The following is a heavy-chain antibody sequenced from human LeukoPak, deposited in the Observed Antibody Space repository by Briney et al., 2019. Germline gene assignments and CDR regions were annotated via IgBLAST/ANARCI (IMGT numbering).Heavy chain of an antibody. CDR2: INPNNGGT. V-gene: IGHV1-2*02. J-gene: IGHJ4*02. D-gene: IGHD1-26*01. Sequence: ASVKVPCKASGYTFTGYYMHWVRQAPGQGLEWMGWINPNNGGTNYAQKFQGRVTMTRDTSISTAYMELSRLTSDDTAVYYCARSIVGATAFDYWGQGTLVTVSS. CDR3: ARSIVGATAFDY. CDR1: GYTFTGYY.